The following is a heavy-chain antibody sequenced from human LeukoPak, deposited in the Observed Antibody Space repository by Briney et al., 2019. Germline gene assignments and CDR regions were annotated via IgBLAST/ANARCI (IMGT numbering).Heavy chain of an antibody. V-gene: IGHV4-34*01. CDR3: ARRRGITIFGVLNWFDP. J-gene: IGHJ5*02. Sequence: PSETLCLTCAVYGGSFRGYYWSCIPDPPGKGLEWIGEINHIGSTNYNPPLKSRVNISVHTSKNQFSLKLSSVTAAHTAVYYCARRRGITIFGVLNWFDPWGQGTLVTVSS. D-gene: IGHD3-3*01. CDR1: GGSFRGYY. CDR2: INHIGST.